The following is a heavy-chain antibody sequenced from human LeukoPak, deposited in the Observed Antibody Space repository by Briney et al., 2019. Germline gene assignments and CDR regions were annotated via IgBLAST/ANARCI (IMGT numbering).Heavy chain of an antibody. CDR2: IKQDGNEK. V-gene: IGHV3-7*01. Sequence: GGSLRLSCAASGFTFTDYYMSWVRQAPGKGLEWVANIKQDGNEKYYVDSVKGRFTISRDNAKNSLYLQMNSLRAEDTAVYYCARGAETRTVLLWFGDVWGRGTTVTVSS. CDR1: GFTFTDYY. CDR3: ARGAETRTVLLWFGDV. J-gene: IGHJ6*02. D-gene: IGHD3-10*01.